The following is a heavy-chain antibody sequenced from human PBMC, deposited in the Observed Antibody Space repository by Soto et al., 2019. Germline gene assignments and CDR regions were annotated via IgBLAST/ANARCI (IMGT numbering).Heavy chain of an antibody. D-gene: IGHD1-26*01. V-gene: IGHV1-2*02. CDR3: ARVVVNGSYGYHYGLDV. J-gene: IGHJ6*02. CDR1: GYTFNDYF. CDR2: INPNNGGT. Sequence: ASVKVSCKASGYTFNDYFIHWVRQAPGQGLEWMGWINPNNGGTNYAQKFQGRITMTRDTSITTAYMELSSLRSDDTAVYYCARVVVNGSYGYHYGLDVWGQGTTVTVSS.